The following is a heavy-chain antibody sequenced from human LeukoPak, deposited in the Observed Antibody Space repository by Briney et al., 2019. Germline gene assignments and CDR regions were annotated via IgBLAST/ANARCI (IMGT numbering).Heavy chain of an antibody. Sequence: GGSLRLSCAASGFSFRDFWTTWVRQAPGKGLEWVANINQGGGVKYYVDSVEGRFTISRDDTESSLYVQMNSLRDEDTAVYYCARFGYSGWNLENWGQGTLVTVSS. CDR2: INQGGGVK. CDR1: GFSFRDFW. CDR3: ARFGYSGWNLEN. V-gene: IGHV3-7*02. J-gene: IGHJ4*02. D-gene: IGHD5-12*01.